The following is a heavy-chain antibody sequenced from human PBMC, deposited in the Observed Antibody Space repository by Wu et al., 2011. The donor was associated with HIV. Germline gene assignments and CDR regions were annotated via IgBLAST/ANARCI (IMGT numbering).Heavy chain of an antibody. J-gene: IGHJ6*03. CDR3: ARSPYYYYMDV. CDR2: IIPIYNTA. Sequence: QVQLVQSGAEVKKPGSSVKVSCKVSGDTFTRYAIGWVRQAPGQGLEWMGGIIPIYNTANYAQKFQGRVTITADKSTSTAYMEVSSLRSEDMAVYYCARSPYYYYMDVWGKGTTVTVSS. CDR1: GDTFTRYA. V-gene: IGHV1-69*14.